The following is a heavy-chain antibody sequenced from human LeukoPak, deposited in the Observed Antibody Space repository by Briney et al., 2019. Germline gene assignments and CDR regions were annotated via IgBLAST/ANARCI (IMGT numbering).Heavy chain of an antibody. CDR3: ARAMRSGYRLYPTNYYYYGMDV. Sequence: LGGSLRLSCAASGFTFSNAWMNWVRQAPGKGLEWVSAISGSGGSTYYADSVKGRFTISRDNSKNTLYLQMNSLRAEDTAVYYCARAMRSGYRLYPTNYYYYGMDVWGQGTTVTVSS. CDR1: GFTFSNAW. CDR2: ISGSGGST. D-gene: IGHD3-3*01. V-gene: IGHV3-23*01. J-gene: IGHJ6*02.